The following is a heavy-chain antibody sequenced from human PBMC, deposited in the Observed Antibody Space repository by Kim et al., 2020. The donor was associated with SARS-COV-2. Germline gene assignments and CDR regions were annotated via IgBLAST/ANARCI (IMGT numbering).Heavy chain of an antibody. CDR1: GFSLSGYA. D-gene: IGHD3-10*02. V-gene: IGHV3-23*01. J-gene: IGHJ4*02. CDR3: AKDLLFFTY. CDR2: INEFGKTT. Sequence: GGSLRLSCAASGFSLSGYAMTWVRQAPGKGLEWVSGINEFGKTTYHADSVKGRFTISRDESKNTLFLQMNSLRAEDTAVYYCAKDLLFFTYWGQGTLVTVSS.